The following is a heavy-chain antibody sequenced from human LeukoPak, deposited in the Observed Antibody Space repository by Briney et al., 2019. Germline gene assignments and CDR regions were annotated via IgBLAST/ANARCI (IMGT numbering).Heavy chain of an antibody. CDR1: GYTFTGYY. V-gene: IGHV1-2*02. CDR3: ARSPDPSSSGWYFHYYYYMDV. CDR2: INPNSGGT. J-gene: IGHJ6*03. D-gene: IGHD6-19*01. Sequence: ASVKVSCKASGYTFTGYYMHWVRQAPGQGLEWMGWINPNSGGTNYAQKFQGRVTMTRDTSISTAYMELSRLRSDDTAVYYCARSPDPSSSGWYFHYYYYMDVWGKGTTVTVSS.